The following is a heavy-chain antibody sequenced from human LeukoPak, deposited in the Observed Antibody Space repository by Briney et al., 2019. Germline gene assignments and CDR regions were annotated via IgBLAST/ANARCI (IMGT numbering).Heavy chain of an antibody. V-gene: IGHV1-2*02. Sequence: ASVKVSCKASGYTFTGYYMHWVRQAPGQGLEWMGWINPNSGGTKCAQNFQGRVTMTRDTSISTAYMELSRLISDDTAVYYCARDSAVYDSSGYFLHAFDIWGQGTMVTVSS. CDR3: ARDSAVYDSSGYFLHAFDI. CDR2: INPNSGGT. D-gene: IGHD3-22*01. J-gene: IGHJ3*02. CDR1: GYTFTGYY.